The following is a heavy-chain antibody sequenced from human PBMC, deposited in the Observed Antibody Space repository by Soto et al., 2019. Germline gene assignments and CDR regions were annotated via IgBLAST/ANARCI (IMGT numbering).Heavy chain of an antibody. CDR2: IYYSGST. CDR1: GGSSSSGGYY. J-gene: IGHJ3*02. V-gene: IGHV4-31*03. Sequence: SETLSLTCTVSGGSSSSGGYYWSWIRQHPGKGLEWIGYIYYSGSTYYNPSLKSRVTISVDTSKNQFSLKLSSVTAADTAVYYCAREGVRPYYYDSSGYLRDAFVICGQGTILTVS. D-gene: IGHD3-22*01. CDR3: AREGVRPYYYDSSGYLRDAFVI.